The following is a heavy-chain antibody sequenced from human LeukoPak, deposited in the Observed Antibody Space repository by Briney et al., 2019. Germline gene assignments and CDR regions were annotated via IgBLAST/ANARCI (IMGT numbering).Heavy chain of an antibody. D-gene: IGHD3-22*01. Sequence: GGSLRLSCAASGFTFSSYSMNWVRQAPGEGLEWVSSISSSSSYIYYADSVKGRFTISRDNAKNSLYLQMNSLRAEDTAVYYCARVNLDYYDSSGYYPEYFQHWGQGTLVTVSS. V-gene: IGHV3-21*01. CDR2: ISSSSSYI. CDR1: GFTFSSYS. J-gene: IGHJ1*01. CDR3: ARVNLDYYDSSGYYPEYFQH.